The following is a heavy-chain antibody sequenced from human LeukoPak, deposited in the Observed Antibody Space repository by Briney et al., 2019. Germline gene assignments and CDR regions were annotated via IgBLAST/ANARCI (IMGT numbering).Heavy chain of an antibody. CDR3: SLRYCSGTSCPGY. CDR2: IKSSADGGAT. D-gene: IGHD2-8*02. V-gene: IGHV3-15*01. CDR1: GFTFSDAW. J-gene: IGHJ4*02. Sequence: KPGGSLRLSCAASGFTFSDAWLSWVRQAPGKGLEWVGRIKSSADGGATDYAAPVKGRFTVSRDDSKDTLYLQMNSLKTEDTAVYYCSLRYCSGTSCPGYSGQGTLVTVSS.